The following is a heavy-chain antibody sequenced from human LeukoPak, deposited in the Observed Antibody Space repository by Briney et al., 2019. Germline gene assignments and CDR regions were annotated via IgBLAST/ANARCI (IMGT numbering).Heavy chain of an antibody. Sequence: GGSLRLSCAASGFTSSSYWMGWVRQAPGKGLEWVANINQDGSDKYYVDSVKGRFAISRDNAKNSLYLQMDSLRAEDMALYYCARERGSKHYDFWGQGTLVTVSS. V-gene: IGHV3-7*01. CDR3: ARERGSKHYDF. D-gene: IGHD3-16*01. CDR2: INQDGSDK. CDR1: GFTSSSYW. J-gene: IGHJ4*02.